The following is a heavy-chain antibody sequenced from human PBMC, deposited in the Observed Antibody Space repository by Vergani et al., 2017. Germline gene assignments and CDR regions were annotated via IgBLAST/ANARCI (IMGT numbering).Heavy chain of an antibody. CDR3: AKVGRSEVAGTFGAFAI. CDR2: LSASDLRT. D-gene: IGHD6-19*01. CDR1: GFTFIIHA. J-gene: IGHJ3*02. V-gene: IGHV3-23*01. Sequence: EVQLLESGGDLVQPGGSLRLSCAASGFTFIIHAMSWVRQAPGKGLEWVSTLSASDLRTQYADSVKGRFTISRDISKNTLFLHMNSLRPEDTAVYYCAKVGRSEVAGTFGAFAIWGQGTMGTVSS.